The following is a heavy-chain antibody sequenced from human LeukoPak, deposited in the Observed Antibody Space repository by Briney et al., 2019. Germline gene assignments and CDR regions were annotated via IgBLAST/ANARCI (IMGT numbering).Heavy chain of an antibody. D-gene: IGHD6-13*01. CDR3: ARESRRIAAAGPSYYMDV. Sequence: NASETLSLTCTVSGGSISSSSYYWGWIRQPPGKGLEWIGSIYYSGSTYYNPSLKSRVTISVDTSKNQFSLMLNSVTAADTAVYYCARESRRIAAAGPSYYMDVWGRGTTVTVSS. V-gene: IGHV4-39*07. J-gene: IGHJ6*03. CDR1: GGSISSSSYY. CDR2: IYYSGST.